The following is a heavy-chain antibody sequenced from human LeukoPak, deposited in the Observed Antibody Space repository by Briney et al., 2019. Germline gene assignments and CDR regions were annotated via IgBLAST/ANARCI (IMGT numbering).Heavy chain of an antibody. V-gene: IGHV3-30*02. CDR2: IRYDGSNK. CDR1: GFTFSSYG. Sequence: GGSLRLSCGASGFTFSSYGMHWVRQAPGKGLEWVAFIRYDGSNKYYADSVKGRFTISRDNSKNSLNLQMNSLRAEDTAVYYCATPLGASVPIYYYYMDVWGKGTTVTVSS. D-gene: IGHD2-2*01. CDR3: ATPLGASVPIYYYYMDV. J-gene: IGHJ6*03.